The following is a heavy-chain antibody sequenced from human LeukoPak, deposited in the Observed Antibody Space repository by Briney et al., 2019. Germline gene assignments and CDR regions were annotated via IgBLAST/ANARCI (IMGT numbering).Heavy chain of an antibody. CDR1: GFTFDDYG. D-gene: IGHD3-3*01. Sequence: GGSLRLSCAASGFTFDDYGMSWVRQAPGKGLEWVSGINWNGGSTGYADSVKGRFTISRDNAKNSLYLQMNSLRAEDTALYYCARVSYDFWSGYRLYYYMDVWGKGTTVTVSS. CDR3: ARVSYDFWSGYRLYYYMDV. V-gene: IGHV3-20*04. J-gene: IGHJ6*03. CDR2: INWNGGST.